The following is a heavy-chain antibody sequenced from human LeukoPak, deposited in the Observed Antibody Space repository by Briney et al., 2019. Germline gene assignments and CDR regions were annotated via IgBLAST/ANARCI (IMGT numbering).Heavy chain of an antibody. V-gene: IGHV4-39*01. CDR2: IYYSGST. CDR1: GGSISSGSYY. D-gene: IGHD2-2*01. CDR3: ATRLGYCSSTSCVED. J-gene: IGHJ4*02. Sequence: KTSETLSLTCTVSGGSISSGSYYWGWIRQPPGKGLEWIGSIYYSGSTYYNPSLKSRVTISVDTSKNQFSLKLSSVTAADTAVYYCATRLGYCSSTSCVEDWGQGTLVTVSS.